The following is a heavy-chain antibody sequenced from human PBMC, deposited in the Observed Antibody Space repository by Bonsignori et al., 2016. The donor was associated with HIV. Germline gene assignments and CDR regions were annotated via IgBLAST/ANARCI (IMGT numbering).Heavy chain of an antibody. Sequence: SETLSLTCTVSGGSISSSSYYWGWIRQPPGRGWSGLGVSISSGSTYYNPSLKSRVTISVDTSKNQFSLKLSSVTAADTAVYYCARGWDYYDSSGYYYVDYWGQGTLVTVSS. CDR2: SISSGST. J-gene: IGHJ4*02. CDR1: GGSISSSSYY. V-gene: IGHV4-39*07. D-gene: IGHD3-22*01. CDR3: ARGWDYYDSSGYYYVDY.